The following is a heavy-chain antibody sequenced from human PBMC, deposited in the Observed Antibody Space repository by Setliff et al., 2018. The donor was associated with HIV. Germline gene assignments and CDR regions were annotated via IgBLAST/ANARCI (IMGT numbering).Heavy chain of an antibody. CDR1: GFTFSNYA. V-gene: IGHV3-23*01. D-gene: IGHD6-13*01. CDR3: AKDGLVGAAGRFDY. CDR2: ISGSGDNT. Sequence: GSLRLSCAASGFTFSNYAMSWVRRAPGKGLEWVSAISGSGDNTYYADSVKGRFTISRDNSKNTLYLEINSLRDEDTAVYYCAKDGLVGAAGRFDYWGQGTLVTVSS. J-gene: IGHJ4*02.